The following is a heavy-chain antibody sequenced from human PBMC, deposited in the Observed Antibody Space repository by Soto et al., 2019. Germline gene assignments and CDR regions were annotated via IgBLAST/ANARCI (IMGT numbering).Heavy chain of an antibody. V-gene: IGHV1-2*02. D-gene: IGHD4-17*01. Sequence: GASVKVSCKASGYTFTGFYMHWVLQAPGQGLEWMGWINPNNGGTNYVQKFQDRVTMTRDTSITTAYMELSGLRSDDTAAYYCARDPGPYGDYSYWGQGTLVTVSS. J-gene: IGHJ4*02. CDR1: GYTFTGFY. CDR2: INPNNGGT. CDR3: ARDPGPYGDYSY.